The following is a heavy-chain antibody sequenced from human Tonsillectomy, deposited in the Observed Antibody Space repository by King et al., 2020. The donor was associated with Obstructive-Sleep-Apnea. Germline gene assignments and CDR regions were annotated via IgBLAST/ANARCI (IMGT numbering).Heavy chain of an antibody. CDR1: GGSLSSSDW. D-gene: IGHD5-12*01. V-gene: IGHV4-4*02. Sequence: QLQESGPGLVKPSGTLSLTCAVSGGSLSSSDWWSWVRQPPGKGLEWIGEIYHTGTTNYNPSLKSRVTISVDMSKNQFSLELSSVTAADTAVYYCARDRGYGDYEYFDSWGQGTLVTVSS. CDR3: ARDRGYGDYEYFDS. CDR2: IYHTGTT. J-gene: IGHJ4*02.